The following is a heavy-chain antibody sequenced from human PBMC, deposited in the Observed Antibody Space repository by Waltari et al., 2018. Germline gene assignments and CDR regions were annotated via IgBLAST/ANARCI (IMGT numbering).Heavy chain of an antibody. J-gene: IGHJ4*02. CDR1: GGSFSGYY. CDR3: ALYNWNYVGY. D-gene: IGHD1-1*01. CDR2: INHSGST. V-gene: IGHV4-34*01. Sequence: QVQLQQWGAGQLKHSETLSLACAVHGGSFSGYYWSWIRQPQGKGLEWIGEINHSGSTNYNPSLKSRVTISVDTSKNQFSLKLSSVTAADTAVYYCALYNWNYVGYWGQGTLVTVSS.